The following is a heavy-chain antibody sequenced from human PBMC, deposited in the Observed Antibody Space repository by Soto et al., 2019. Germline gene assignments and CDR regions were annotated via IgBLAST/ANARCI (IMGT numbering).Heavy chain of an antibody. CDR1: GGSISSGDYY. Sequence: SETLSLTCTVSGGSISSGDYYWSWIRQPPEKGLEWIGYIYYSGSTYYNPSLKSRVTISVDRSKNQFSLKLSSVTAADTAVYYCARPNGAYLTYWAQGTRVTVPS. CDR2: IYYSGST. D-gene: IGHD2-8*01. J-gene: IGHJ4*02. CDR3: ARPNGAYLTY. V-gene: IGHV4-30-4*01.